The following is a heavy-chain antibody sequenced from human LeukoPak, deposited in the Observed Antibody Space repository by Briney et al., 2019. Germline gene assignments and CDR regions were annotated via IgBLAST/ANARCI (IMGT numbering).Heavy chain of an antibody. J-gene: IGHJ4*02. D-gene: IGHD1-26*01. CDR3: ARYSGSYFLFDY. V-gene: IGHV4-39*01. CDR2: IYYSGST. Sequence: PSETLSLMCTVSGRSISSSCYYWGWIRQPPGKGLEWIGRIYYSGSTYYNPSLKSRVTISVDTSKNQFSRKLSSVTAADTAVYYCARYSGSYFLFDYSGQGTLVTVSS. CDR1: GRSISSSCYY.